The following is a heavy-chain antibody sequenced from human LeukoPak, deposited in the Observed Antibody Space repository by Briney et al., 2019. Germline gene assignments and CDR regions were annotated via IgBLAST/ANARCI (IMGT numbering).Heavy chain of an antibody. D-gene: IGHD6-13*01. Sequence: SETLSLTCAVYGGSFSGYYWGWIRQPPGKGLEWIGEINHSGSTNYNPSLKSRVTISVDTSKNQFSLKLSSVTAADTAVYYCARRGGRHILYSSPVDYWGQGTLVTVSS. CDR2: INHSGST. J-gene: IGHJ4*02. V-gene: IGHV4-34*01. CDR1: GGSFSGYY. CDR3: ARRGGRHILYSSPVDY.